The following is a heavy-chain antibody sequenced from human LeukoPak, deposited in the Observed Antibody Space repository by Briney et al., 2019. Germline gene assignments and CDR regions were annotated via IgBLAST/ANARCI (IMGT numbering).Heavy chain of an antibody. CDR1: GYSISSGYY. CDR2: IYYSGST. J-gene: IGHJ4*02. Sequence: SETLSLTCTVSGYSISSGYYWGWIRQPPGKGLEWIGSIYYSGSTYYNPSLKSRVTISVDTSKNQFSLKLSSVTAADTAVYYCARGRYLTTLGGAAAGFLDSWGQGTLVTVSS. D-gene: IGHD6-13*01. CDR3: ARGRYLTTLGGAAAGFLDS. V-gene: IGHV4-38-2*02.